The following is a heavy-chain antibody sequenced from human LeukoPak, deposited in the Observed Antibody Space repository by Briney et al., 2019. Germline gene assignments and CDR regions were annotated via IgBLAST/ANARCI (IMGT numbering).Heavy chain of an antibody. D-gene: IGHD6-13*01. V-gene: IGHV1-2*02. Sequence: ASVKVSCKASGYTFTSYYMHWVRQAPGQGREWMGWINPNSGGTNYAQKFQGRVTMTRDTSISTAYMELSRLRSDDTAVYYGARDIAAAGEGQKVGSLSFDYWGQGTLVTVSS. J-gene: IGHJ4*02. CDR3: ARDIAAAGEGQKVGSLSFDY. CDR2: INPNSGGT. CDR1: GYTFTSYY.